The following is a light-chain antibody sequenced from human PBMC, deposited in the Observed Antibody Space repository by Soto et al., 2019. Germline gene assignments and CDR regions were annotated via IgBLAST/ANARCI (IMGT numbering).Light chain of an antibody. Sequence: EIVLTQSPGTLSMSPGERATLSCRASQSVFNNNLAWYQQKPGQAPRLLMFGASSRATGIQDRFSGSGSGTDFTLTISRLEPEDFAIYHCQQYGGSPRTFGQGTKLDIK. J-gene: IGKJ2*01. CDR2: GAS. CDR3: QQYGGSPRT. V-gene: IGKV3-20*01. CDR1: QSVFNNN.